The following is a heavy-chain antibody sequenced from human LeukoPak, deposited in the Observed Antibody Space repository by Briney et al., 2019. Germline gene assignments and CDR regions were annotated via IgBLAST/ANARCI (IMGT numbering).Heavy chain of an antibody. J-gene: IGHJ4*02. CDR3: ARLRRGYSYGYPWGFDY. CDR1: GGSFSGYY. V-gene: IGHV4-34*01. CDR2: INHSGST. D-gene: IGHD5-18*01. Sequence: PSETLSLTCAVYGGSFSGYYWSWIRQPPGKGLEWIGEINHSGSTNYNPSLKSRVTISVDTSKNQFSLKLSSVTAADTAVYYCARLRRGYSYGYPWGFDYWGQGTLVTVSS.